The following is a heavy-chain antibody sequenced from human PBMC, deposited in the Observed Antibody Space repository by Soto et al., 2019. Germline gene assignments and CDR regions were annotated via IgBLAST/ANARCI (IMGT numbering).Heavy chain of an antibody. CDR2: IYYSGST. J-gene: IGHJ4*02. V-gene: IGHV4-59*08. Sequence: SETLSLTCTVSGGSISSFYWSWIRQPPGKGLEWIGYIYYSGSTNYNPSLKSRVTISVDTSKNQFSLKLSSVTAADTAVYYCARGRYYDILTGYYTYDHWGQGTLVTVSS. CDR1: GGSISSFY. D-gene: IGHD3-9*01. CDR3: ARGRYYDILTGYYTYDH.